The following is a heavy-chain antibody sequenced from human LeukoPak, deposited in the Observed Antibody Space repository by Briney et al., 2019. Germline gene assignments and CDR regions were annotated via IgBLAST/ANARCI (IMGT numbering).Heavy chain of an antibody. D-gene: IGHD3-9*01. CDR1: GYSFTSYW. CDR3: ARQDILTGYYNSLGRFDY. CDR2: IYPGDSDT. Sequence: GESLKISCKGSGYSFTSYWIGWVRQMPGKGLEWMGIIYPGDSDTRYSPSFQGQVTISADKSISTAYLQWSSLKASDTAMYYCARQDILTGYYNSLGRFDYWGQGTLVTVSS. V-gene: IGHV5-51*01. J-gene: IGHJ4*02.